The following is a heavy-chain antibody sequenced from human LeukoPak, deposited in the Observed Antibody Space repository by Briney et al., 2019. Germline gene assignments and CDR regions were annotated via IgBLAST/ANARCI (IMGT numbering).Heavy chain of an antibody. CDR3: ARDGRISYSSSWYNWFDP. CDR1: GYSISNGYY. J-gene: IGHJ5*02. CDR2: VYHGGNT. Sequence: SETLSLTCTVSGYSISNGYYWGWIRQPPGKGLEFIGSVYHGGNTYYKASLKSRVTISLDTSKNQFSLRLSSVTAADTAVYYCARDGRISYSSSWYNWFDPWGQGTLVTVSS. V-gene: IGHV4-38-2*02. D-gene: IGHD6-13*01.